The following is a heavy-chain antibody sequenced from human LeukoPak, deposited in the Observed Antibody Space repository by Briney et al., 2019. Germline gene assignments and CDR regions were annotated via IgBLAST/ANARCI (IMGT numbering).Heavy chain of an antibody. CDR3: ARLLLGQGHFDY. D-gene: IGHD2-15*01. Sequence: ASVKVSCKASGGTFSSYAISWVRQAPGQGLEWMGGIIPISGTANYAQKFQGRVTITADKSTSTAYMELSSLRSEDTAVYYCARLLLGQGHFDYWDQGTLVTVSS. CDR1: GGTFSSYA. V-gene: IGHV1-69*06. CDR2: IIPISGTA. J-gene: IGHJ4*02.